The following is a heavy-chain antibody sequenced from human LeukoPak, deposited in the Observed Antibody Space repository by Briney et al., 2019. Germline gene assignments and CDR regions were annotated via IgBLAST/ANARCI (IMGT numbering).Heavy chain of an antibody. CDR3: ARSSLIAVAGDTGD. J-gene: IGHJ4*02. V-gene: IGHV1-8*01. CDR2: MNPNSGNT. Sequence: ASVKVSCKASGYTFTSYDINWVRQATGQGLEWMGWMNPNSGNTGYAQKFQGRVTRTRNTSISTAYMELSSLRSEDTAVYYCARSSLIAVAGDTGDWGQGTLVTVSS. CDR1: GYTFTSYD. D-gene: IGHD6-19*01.